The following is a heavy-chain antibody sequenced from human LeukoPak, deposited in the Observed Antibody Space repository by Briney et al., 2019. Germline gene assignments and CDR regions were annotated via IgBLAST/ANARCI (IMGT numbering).Heavy chain of an antibody. CDR3: SRDVNFLFFDV. D-gene: IGHD5-24*01. CDR1: RFSFSSYV. V-gene: IGHV3-74*01. Sequence: GGSLRLSCAASRFSFSSYVMHWVRQAPGKGLTWVSRISHDGTDTNYADSVRGRFTISRDNARNKLYLQMNSLRDGDTAVYYCSRDVNFLFFDVWGRGTPVNVSS. CDR2: ISHDGTDT. J-gene: IGHJ2*01.